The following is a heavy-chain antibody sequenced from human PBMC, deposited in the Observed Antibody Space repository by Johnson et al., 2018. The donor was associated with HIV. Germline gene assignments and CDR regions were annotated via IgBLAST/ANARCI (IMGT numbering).Heavy chain of an antibody. CDR3: VKDRGGRFSGSYLSLRVGAFDI. J-gene: IGHJ3*02. D-gene: IGHD1-26*01. CDR2: ISYNGTNT. CDR1: GFTFSSYG. Sequence: QEKLVESGGGLVQPGGSLRLSCVASGFTFSSYGMHWVRQTPGKGLEWVAVISYNGTNTWYADSVKGRFPISRDNSKNTMYLQLNSLRPEDTAVYYCVKDRGGRFSGSYLSLRVGAFDIWGQGTLVTVSS. V-gene: IGHV3-30*18.